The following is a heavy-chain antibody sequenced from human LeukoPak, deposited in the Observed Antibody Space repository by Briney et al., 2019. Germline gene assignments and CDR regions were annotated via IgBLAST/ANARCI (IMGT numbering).Heavy chain of an antibody. J-gene: IGHJ4*02. D-gene: IGHD2-15*01. Sequence: GASVKVSCKASGYTFTDYYMHWVRQAPGQGLEWMGWINLNSRGTNYAQKFQGRVTMTRDTSISTAYMELSRLRSDDTAVYYCARLTDIAVDYWGQGTLVTVSS. CDR1: GYTFTDYY. V-gene: IGHV1-2*02. CDR2: INLNSRGT. CDR3: ARLTDIAVDY.